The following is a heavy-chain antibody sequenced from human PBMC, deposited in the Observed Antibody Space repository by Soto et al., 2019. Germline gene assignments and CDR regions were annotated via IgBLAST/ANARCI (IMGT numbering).Heavy chain of an antibody. CDR1: GFTFTSSA. D-gene: IGHD4-4*01. CDR3: AADHGDLDYSNSGYYYYYGMDV. Sequence: GASVKVSCKASGFTFTSSAVQWVRQARGQRLEWIGWIVVGSGNTNYAQKFQERVTITRDMSTSTAYMELSSLRSEDTAVYYCAADHGDLDYSNSGYYYYYGMDVWGQGTTVTVSS. J-gene: IGHJ6*02. CDR2: IVVGSGNT. V-gene: IGHV1-58*01.